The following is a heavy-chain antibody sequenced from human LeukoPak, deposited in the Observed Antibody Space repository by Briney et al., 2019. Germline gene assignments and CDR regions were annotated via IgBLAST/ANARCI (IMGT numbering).Heavy chain of an antibody. D-gene: IGHD2-21*02. CDR1: GCIFSSYS. Sequence: GGSLRLSCAASGCIFSSYSMIWLGQAPGKGLEWVANIKQGGSEKYYVDSVKGRFTISRDNAKNSLYLQTNRMRGEDTAVYYCAGDRGDYYFDYWGQGTLVTVSS. V-gene: IGHV3-7*04. CDR2: IKQGGSEK. CDR3: AGDRGDYYFDY. J-gene: IGHJ4*02.